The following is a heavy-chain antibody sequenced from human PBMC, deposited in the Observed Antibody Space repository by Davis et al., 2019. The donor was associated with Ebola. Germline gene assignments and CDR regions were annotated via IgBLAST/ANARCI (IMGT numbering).Heavy chain of an antibody. CDR3: ARAGGRFLEWLFPDY. CDR2: IYYSGST. J-gene: IGHJ4*02. V-gene: IGHV4-59*01. D-gene: IGHD3-3*01. CDR1: GGSISSYY. Sequence: SETLSLTCSASGGSISSYYWSWIRQPPGKGLEWIGYIYYSGSTNYNPSLKSRVTISVDTSKNQFSLKLSSVTAADTAVYYCARAGGRFLEWLFPDYWGQGTLVTVSS.